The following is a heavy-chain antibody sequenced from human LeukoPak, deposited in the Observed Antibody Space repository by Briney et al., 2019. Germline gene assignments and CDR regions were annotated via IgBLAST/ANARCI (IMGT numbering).Heavy chain of an antibody. CDR3: AKDLWFGGDRGPFDY. CDR2: ISGSGGST. Sequence: GGSLRLSCAASGFTFSSYAMSWVRQAPGKGLEWVSAISGSGGSTYYADSVKGRFTISRDNSKNTLYLQMNSLRAEDTAVYYSAKDLWFGGDRGPFDYWGQGTLVTVSS. V-gene: IGHV3-23*01. D-gene: IGHD3-10*01. CDR1: GFTFSSYA. J-gene: IGHJ4*02.